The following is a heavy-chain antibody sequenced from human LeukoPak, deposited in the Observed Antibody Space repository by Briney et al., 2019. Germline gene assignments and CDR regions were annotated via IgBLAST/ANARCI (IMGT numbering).Heavy chain of an antibody. J-gene: IGHJ6*03. Sequence: GASVKVSCKASGYTFTDYYMFWVRQAPGQGLEWMGWMNPNSGNTGYAQKFQGRVTMTRNTSISTAYMELSSLRSEDTAVYYCARAGYSGYDWGAYYYYYMDVWGKGTTVTISS. CDR2: MNPNSGNT. CDR1: GYTFTDYY. D-gene: IGHD5-12*01. V-gene: IGHV1-8*02. CDR3: ARAGYSGYDWGAYYYYYMDV.